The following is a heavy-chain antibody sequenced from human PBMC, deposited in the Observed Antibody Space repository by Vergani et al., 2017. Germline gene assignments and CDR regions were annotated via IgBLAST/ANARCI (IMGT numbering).Heavy chain of an antibody. CDR1: GFTFSSYA. CDR3: AKDAYYYDSSGYRKYFQH. Sequence: VQLVESGGGVVQTGRSLRLSCAASGFTFSSYAMSWVRQAPGKGLEWVSAISGSGGSTYYADSVKGRFTISRDNSKNTLYLQMNSLRAEDTAVYYCAKDAYYYDSSGYRKYFQHWGQGTLVTVSS. D-gene: IGHD3-22*01. V-gene: IGHV3-23*04. J-gene: IGHJ1*01. CDR2: ISGSGGST.